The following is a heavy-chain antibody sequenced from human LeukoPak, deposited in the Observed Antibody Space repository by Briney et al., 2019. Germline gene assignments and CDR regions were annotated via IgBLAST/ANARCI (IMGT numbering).Heavy chain of an antibody. CDR3: ARGRGLWFGELPSYYYYYGMDV. CDR2: MNPNSGNT. D-gene: IGHD3-10*01. CDR1: GYTFTSYD. J-gene: IGHJ6*02. V-gene: IGHV1-8*01. Sequence: ASVKVSCKASGYTFTSYDINWVRQATGQGLEWMGWMNPNSGNTGYAQKFQGRVTMTRNTSISTAYMELSSLRSEDTAVYYCARGRGLWFGELPSYYYYYGMDVWGQGTTVTVSS.